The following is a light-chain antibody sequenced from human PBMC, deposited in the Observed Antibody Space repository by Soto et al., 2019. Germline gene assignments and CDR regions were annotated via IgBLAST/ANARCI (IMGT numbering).Light chain of an antibody. V-gene: IGLV2-23*02. CDR2: EVT. CDR1: SRDVGRYNF. J-gene: IGLJ1*01. Sequence: QSALTQPASVSGSPGQSITISCTGTSRDVGRYNFVSWYQQYPGKVPRVTIYEVTKRPSGISNRFSGSKSGNTAFLTISGLQAEDEADYSCCSDAGRGVYVFGTGTKVTVL. CDR3: CSDAGRGVYV.